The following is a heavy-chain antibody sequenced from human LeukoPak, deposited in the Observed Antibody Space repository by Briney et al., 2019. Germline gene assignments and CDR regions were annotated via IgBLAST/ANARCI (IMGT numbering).Heavy chain of an antibody. V-gene: IGHV3-9*01. CDR2: ISWNRGSI. J-gene: IGHJ3*02. Sequence: GGSLRLSCAASGFTFYDDAMHWGRQAPGKGLEWVSGISWNRGSIGYADSVKGRFTISRDNAKNSLYLQMNSLRAEDTALYYCAKRGISFGALDSDAFDIWGQGTLVTVSS. D-gene: IGHD3-10*01. CDR3: AKRGISFGALDSDAFDI. CDR1: GFTFYDDA.